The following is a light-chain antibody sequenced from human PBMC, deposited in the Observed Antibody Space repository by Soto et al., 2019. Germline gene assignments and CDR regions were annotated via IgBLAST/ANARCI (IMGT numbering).Light chain of an antibody. J-gene: IGLJ1*01. CDR2: EVS. CDR1: SSDVGSYNY. Sequence: QCALKRAASGSRVHGRGSSISCTGTSSDVGSYNYVSWYQQHPGKAPKLMIYEVSDRPSGISSRFSGNTGNTASLTISGLQAEDEAAYYCCSYARSYTHVVVSGTKVTVL. V-gene: IGLV2-14*01. CDR3: CSYARSYTHV.